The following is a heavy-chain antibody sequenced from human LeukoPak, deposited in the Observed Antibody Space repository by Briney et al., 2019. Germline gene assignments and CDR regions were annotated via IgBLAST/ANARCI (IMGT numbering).Heavy chain of an antibody. CDR3: ARVGRAAGYFDY. V-gene: IGHV3-21*01. D-gene: IGHD6-13*01. CDR2: ISSSSSYI. CDR1: GFTFSSYS. J-gene: IGHJ4*02. Sequence: GGSLRLSCAASGFTFSSYSMNWVRQAPGKGLEWVSSISSSSSYIYYADSVKGRFTISRDNAKNSPYLQMNSLRAEDTAVYYCARVGRAAGYFDYWGQGTLVTVSS.